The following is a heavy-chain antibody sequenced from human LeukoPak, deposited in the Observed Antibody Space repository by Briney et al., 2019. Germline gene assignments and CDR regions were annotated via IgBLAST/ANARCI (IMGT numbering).Heavy chain of an antibody. CDR1: GGTFSSYA. V-gene: IGHV1-69*01. Sequence: SVKVSCKASGGTFSSYAISWVRQAPGQGLEWMGGIIPIFGTANYAQKFQGRVTITADESTSTAYMELSSLRSEDTAVYYCASSGSITIFGVVSPYYYMDVWGKGTTVTVSS. CDR3: ASSGSITIFGVVSPYYYMDV. J-gene: IGHJ6*03. CDR2: IIPIFGTA. D-gene: IGHD3-3*01.